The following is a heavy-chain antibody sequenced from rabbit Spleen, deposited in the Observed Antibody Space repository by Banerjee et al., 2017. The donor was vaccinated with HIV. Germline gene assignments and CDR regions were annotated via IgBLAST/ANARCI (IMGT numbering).Heavy chain of an antibody. V-gene: IGHV1S29*01. Sequence: LEESGGGLVKPEGSLTLTCKASGVSFSDKDVMCWVRQAPGKGLEYIGWISTFGIAYYANWVSGRFTISSDNAQNTVGLQLNSLTAADTATYFCARDTGSSFSSYGMDLWGQGT. CDR2: ISTFGIA. D-gene: IGHD8-1*01. J-gene: IGHJ3*01. CDR3: ARDTGSSFSSYGMDL. CDR1: GVSFSDKD.